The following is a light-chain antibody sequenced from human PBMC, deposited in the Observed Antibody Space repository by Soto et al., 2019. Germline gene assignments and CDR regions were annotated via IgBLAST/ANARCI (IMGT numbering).Light chain of an antibody. V-gene: IGLV2-14*01. CDR3: GSYRSSNTFEI. CDR2: DVS. CDR1: SSDVGGYNY. Sequence: QSALTQPAAVSGSPGQSITISCTGTSSDVGGYNYVSWYQQYPGKAPKLMIYDVSKRPSGVSNRFSGSKSGNTASLTISGLQAEDEADYYCGSYRSSNTFEIFGGGTKLTVL. J-gene: IGLJ2*01.